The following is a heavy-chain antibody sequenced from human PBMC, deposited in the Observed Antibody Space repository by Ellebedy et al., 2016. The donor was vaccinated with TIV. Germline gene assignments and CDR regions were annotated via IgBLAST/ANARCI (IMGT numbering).Heavy chain of an antibody. Sequence: GGSLRLSCAASGFTFSSYWMHWVRQAPGKGLVWVSRINSDGSSTSYADSVKGRFTISRDNAKNTLYLQMNSLRAEDTAVYYCARVPVDTAMPWAFDIWGQGTMVTVSP. CDR1: GFTFSSYW. V-gene: IGHV3-74*01. CDR3: ARVPVDTAMPWAFDI. CDR2: INSDGSST. D-gene: IGHD5-18*01. J-gene: IGHJ3*02.